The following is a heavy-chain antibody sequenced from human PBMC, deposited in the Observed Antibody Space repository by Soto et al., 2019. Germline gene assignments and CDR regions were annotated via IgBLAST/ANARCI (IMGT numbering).Heavy chain of an antibody. V-gene: IGHV2-5*02. CDR1: GFSLTTRPVG. J-gene: IGHJ4*03. D-gene: IGHD2-21*02. CDR2: AYWDDDN. Sequence: ITLKESGPTRVKPTQTLTLTCSFSGFSLTTRPVGVGWIRQSPGKALEWLAFAYWDDDNRYSPTLRSRLTITTDTSKIQVVLTLTNMDPVDTATYYCGHRRSSGDWNVGYLDYWGQGTLVTVSS. CDR3: GHRRSSGDWNVGYLDY.